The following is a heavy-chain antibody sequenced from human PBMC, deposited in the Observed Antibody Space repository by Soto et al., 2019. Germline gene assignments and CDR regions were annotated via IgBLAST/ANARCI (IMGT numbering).Heavy chain of an antibody. D-gene: IGHD2-15*01. Sequence: SETLSLTCTVSGGSISSYYWSWIRQPPGKGLEWIGYIYYSGSTNYNPSLKSRVTISVDTSKNQFSLKLSSVTAADTAVYYCARVNCVVGGSCSNWFDPWGQGTLVTVSS. CDR1: GGSISSYY. V-gene: IGHV4-59*01. CDR2: IYYSGST. CDR3: ARVNCVVGGSCSNWFDP. J-gene: IGHJ5*02.